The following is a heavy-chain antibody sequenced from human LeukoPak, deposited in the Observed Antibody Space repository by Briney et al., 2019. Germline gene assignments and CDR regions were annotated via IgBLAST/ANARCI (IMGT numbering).Heavy chain of an antibody. CDR1: GFTFSSYW. CDR2: IYYSGST. Sequence: PGGSLRLSCAASGFTFSSYWMSWVRQAPGKGLEWIGSIYYSGSTYYNPSLKSRVTISVDTSKNQFSLKLSSVTAADTAVYYCARQRRYYDSSGYPSPYYFDYWGQGTLVTVSS. CDR3: ARQRRYYDSSGYPSPYYFDY. D-gene: IGHD3-22*01. J-gene: IGHJ4*02. V-gene: IGHV4-39*01.